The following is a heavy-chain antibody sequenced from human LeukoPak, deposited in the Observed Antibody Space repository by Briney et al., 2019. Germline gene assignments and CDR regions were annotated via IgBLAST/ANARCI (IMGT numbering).Heavy chain of an antibody. CDR1: GFTFSSYD. J-gene: IGHJ4*02. CDR2: LSGSGAST. V-gene: IGHV3-23*01. Sequence: GGSLRLSCAASGFTFSSYDMSWVRQAPGKGLEWVSGLSGSGASTYYADSVKGRFTISRDNSKRTLYLQMNNLRVEDTAVYYCAKGFYGSGTKNYFDCWGQGTLVTVSS. CDR3: AKGFYGSGTKNYFDC. D-gene: IGHD3-10*01.